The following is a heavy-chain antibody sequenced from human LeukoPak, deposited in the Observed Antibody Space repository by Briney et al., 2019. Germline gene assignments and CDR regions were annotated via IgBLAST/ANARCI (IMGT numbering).Heavy chain of an antibody. V-gene: IGHV3-30-3*01. D-gene: IGHD3-16*01. CDR1: GFTFSSYA. CDR3: ARDKALFVGSYVGTDY. J-gene: IGHJ4*02. Sequence: PGRSLRLSCAASGFTFSSYAMHWVRQAPGKGLEWVAVISYDGSNKYYADSVKGRFTISRDNSKNTLYLQMNSLRAEDTAVYYCARDKALFVGSYVGTDYWGQGTLVTVSS. CDR2: ISYDGSNK.